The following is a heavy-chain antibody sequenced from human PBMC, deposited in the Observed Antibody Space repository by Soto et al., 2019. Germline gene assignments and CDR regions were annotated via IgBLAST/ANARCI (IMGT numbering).Heavy chain of an antibody. J-gene: IGHJ6*02. CDR3: ARDRDDYASGTYISYVLDV. CDR2: IIPLFGTA. Sequence: QVQLVQSGAEVKKPGSSVRVSCKASGGTFSTYPISWVRQAPGQGLEWMGGIIPLFGTANYAHKFQGRVTITTDESTSTVYMDLSRLRSDDTAVYYCARDRDDYASGTYISYVLDVWGQGTTVTVSS. CDR1: GGTFSTYP. D-gene: IGHD3-10*01. V-gene: IGHV1-69*01.